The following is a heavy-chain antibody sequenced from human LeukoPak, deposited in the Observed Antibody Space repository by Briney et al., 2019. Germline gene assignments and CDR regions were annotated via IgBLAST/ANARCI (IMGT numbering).Heavy chain of an antibody. D-gene: IGHD6-19*01. CDR3: ASPVAGSYWYFDL. CDR2: ISYDGSNE. Sequence: GGSLRLSCAASGFTFSTYAMHWVRQAPGKGLEWVAVISYDGSNEYYADSVKGRFTISRDNSKNTLYLQLNSLRAEDTAVYYCASPVAGSYWYFDLWGRGTLVTVSS. V-gene: IGHV3-30-3*01. J-gene: IGHJ2*01. CDR1: GFTFSTYA.